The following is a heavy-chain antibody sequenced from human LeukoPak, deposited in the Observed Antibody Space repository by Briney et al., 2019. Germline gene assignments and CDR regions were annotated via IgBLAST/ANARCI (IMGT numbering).Heavy chain of an antibody. V-gene: IGHV4-34*01. CDR2: INHSGST. D-gene: IGHD3-22*01. J-gene: IGHJ4*02. CDR1: GGSFSGYH. CDR3: ARGLYYYDSSGYYYVYYFDY. Sequence: SETLSLTCAVYGGSFSGYHWSWIRQPPGKGLEWIGEINHSGSTNYNPSLKSRVTISVDTSKNQFSLKLSSVTAADTAVYYCARGLYYYDSSGYYYVYYFDYWGQGTLVTVSS.